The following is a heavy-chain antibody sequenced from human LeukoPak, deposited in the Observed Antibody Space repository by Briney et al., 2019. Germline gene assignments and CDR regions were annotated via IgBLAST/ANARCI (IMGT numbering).Heavy chain of an antibody. Sequence: PGGSLRLSCAASGFTFSGYYMSWIRQAPGKGLEWISSISSSSSYTNYADSVKGRFTISRDNAKNSLFLQMNSLRAEDTAVYYCARGGSNRFDSWGQGTLVTVPS. V-gene: IGHV3-11*05. CDR1: GFTFSGYY. J-gene: IGHJ5*01. D-gene: IGHD1-14*01. CDR2: ISSSSSYT. CDR3: ARGGSNRFDS.